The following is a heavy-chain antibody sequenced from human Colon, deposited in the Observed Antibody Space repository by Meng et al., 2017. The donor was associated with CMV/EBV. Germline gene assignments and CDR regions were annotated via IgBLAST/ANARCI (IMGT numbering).Heavy chain of an antibody. CDR3: ARDVGEDYDILTGYWYYYYYYGMDV. CDR1: GFSFSRYS. CDR2: IGSSGGGI. V-gene: IGHV3-21*01. J-gene: IGHJ6*02. D-gene: IGHD3-9*01. Sequence: GESLKISCAASGFSFSRYSMNWLRQAPGKGLEWVSSIGSSGGGIYYPDSVKGRFTISRDNARNALYLEMSSLRAEDTAVYYCARDVGEDYDILTGYWYYYYYYGMDVWGQGTTVTVSS.